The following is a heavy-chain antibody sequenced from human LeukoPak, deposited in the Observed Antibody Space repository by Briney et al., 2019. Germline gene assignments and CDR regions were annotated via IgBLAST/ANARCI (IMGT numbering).Heavy chain of an antibody. V-gene: IGHV3-48*01. CDR2: ISSSSSTI. Sequence: GGSLRLSCAASGFTFSSYNMNWVRQAPGKGLEWVSYISSSSSTIYYADSVKGRFTISRDNAKNPLYLQMNSLRAEDTAVYYCAREGGYYNSGNYPPLDYWGQGTLVTVSS. CDR3: AREGGYYNSGNYPPLDY. CDR1: GFTFSSYN. J-gene: IGHJ4*02. D-gene: IGHD3-10*01.